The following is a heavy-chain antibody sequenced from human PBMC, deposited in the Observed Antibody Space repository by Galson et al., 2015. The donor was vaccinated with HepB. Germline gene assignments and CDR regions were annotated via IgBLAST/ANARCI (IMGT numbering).Heavy chain of an antibody. CDR2: IYYSGST. V-gene: IGHV4-59*01. CDR1: GGSISSYY. Sequence: SETLSLTCTVSGGSISSYYWSWIRQPPGKGLEWIGYIYYSGSTNYNPSLKSRVTISVDTSKNQFSLKLSSVTAAATAVYYCARRSGYCGGDCPHWYFDLWGRGTLVTVSS. CDR3: ARRSGYCGGDCPHWYFDL. J-gene: IGHJ2*01. D-gene: IGHD2-21*02.